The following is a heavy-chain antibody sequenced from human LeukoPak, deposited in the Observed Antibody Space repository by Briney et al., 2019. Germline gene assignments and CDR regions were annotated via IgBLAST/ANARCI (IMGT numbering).Heavy chain of an antibody. V-gene: IGHV3-23*01. CDR1: GFTFSSYA. Sequence: GGSLRLSCAASGFTFSSYAMNWVRQAPGKGLEWVSVISGSGGSTYYADSVKGRFTISRDNSKNTLYLQMNSLRAEDTAVYYCAKGSQSNPRNWFDPWGQGTLVTVSS. J-gene: IGHJ5*02. CDR2: ISGSGGST. CDR3: AKGSQSNPRNWFDP.